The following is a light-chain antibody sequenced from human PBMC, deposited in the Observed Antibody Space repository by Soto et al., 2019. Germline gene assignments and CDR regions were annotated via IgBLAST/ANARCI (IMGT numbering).Light chain of an antibody. V-gene: IGLV2-8*01. J-gene: IGLJ1*01. CDR2: EAS. CDR1: SSDVGGYNY. CDR3: SSYAGSSYV. Sequence: QSALTQPPSASGSPGQSVTISCTGTSSDVGGYNYVSWYQQHPGKAPKLMIYEASKRPSGVPDRFSGSKSGNTASLTVSGLQAEEEAGYYCSSYAGSSYVFGTGTKLTVL.